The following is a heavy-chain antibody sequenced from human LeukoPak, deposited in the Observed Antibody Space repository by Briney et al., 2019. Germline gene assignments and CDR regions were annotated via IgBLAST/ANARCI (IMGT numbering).Heavy chain of an antibody. CDR1: GYTLTELS. Sequence: ASVKVSCKVSGYTLTELSMHWVRQAPGKGLEWMGGFDPEDGETIYAQKFQGRVTMTEDTSTDTAYMELSSLRSEDTAVYYCATWRSMITFGEVMEIFDYWGQGTLVTVSS. CDR2: FDPEDGET. J-gene: IGHJ4*02. V-gene: IGHV1-24*01. CDR3: ATWRSMITFGEVMEIFDY. D-gene: IGHD3-16*01.